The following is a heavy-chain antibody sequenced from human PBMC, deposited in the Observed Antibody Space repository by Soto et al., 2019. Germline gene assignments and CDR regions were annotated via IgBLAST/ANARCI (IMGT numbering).Heavy chain of an antibody. Sequence: ASVKVSCKASGCTFSSYAISWVRQAPGQGLEWMGGIIPIFGTANYAQKFQGRVTITADESTSTAYMELSSLRSEDTAVYYCARDLLSAGYSYGQFDYWGQGTLVTVSS. CDR3: ARDLLSAGYSYGQFDY. CDR1: GCTFSSYA. D-gene: IGHD5-18*01. J-gene: IGHJ4*02. CDR2: IIPIFGTA. V-gene: IGHV1-69*13.